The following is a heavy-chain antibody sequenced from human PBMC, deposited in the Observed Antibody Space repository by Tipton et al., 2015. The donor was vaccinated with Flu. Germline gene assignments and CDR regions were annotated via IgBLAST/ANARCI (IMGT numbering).Heavy chain of an antibody. V-gene: IGHV3-53*01. CDR3: ARGQGANP. J-gene: IGHJ5*02. CDR1: GFTFSDYA. CDR2: IYSDGST. Sequence: SLRLSCAISGFTFSDYAMSWVRQAPGKGLEWVSVIYSDGSTYYVDSVKGRFTVSRDNSKNMLSLQMNSLRAEDTAVYYCARGQGANPWGQGTLVTVSS.